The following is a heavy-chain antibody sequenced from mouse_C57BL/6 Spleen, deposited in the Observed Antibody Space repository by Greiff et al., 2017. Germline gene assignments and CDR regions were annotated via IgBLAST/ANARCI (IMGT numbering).Heavy chain of an antibody. CDR1: GYTFTSYW. D-gene: IGHD1-1*01. J-gene: IGHJ4*01. Sequence: QVQLQQPGAELVRPGSSVKLSCKASGYTFTSYWMAWVKQRPGQGLEWIGNIYPSDSETHYNQKFKDKATLTVDKSSSTAYMQLSSLTSEDSAVFYGAIRAIYYCGRSYDYAMDYWGQGTSVTASS. V-gene: IGHV1-61*01. CDR2: IYPSDSET. CDR3: AIRAIYYCGRSYDYAMDY.